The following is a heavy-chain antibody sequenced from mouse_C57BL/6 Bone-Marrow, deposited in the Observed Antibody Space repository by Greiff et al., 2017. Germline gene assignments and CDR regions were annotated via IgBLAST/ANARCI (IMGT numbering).Heavy chain of an antibody. CDR2: IYPRSGNT. Sequence: VMLVESGAELARPGASVKLSCKASGYTFTSYGISWVKQRTGQGLEWIGEIYPRSGNTYYNEKFKGKATLTADKSSSTAYMELRSLTSEDSAVYFCAREGYDGWFAYWGQGTLVTVSA. V-gene: IGHV1-81*01. D-gene: IGHD2-3*01. CDR3: AREGYDGWFAY. J-gene: IGHJ3*01. CDR1: GYTFTSYG.